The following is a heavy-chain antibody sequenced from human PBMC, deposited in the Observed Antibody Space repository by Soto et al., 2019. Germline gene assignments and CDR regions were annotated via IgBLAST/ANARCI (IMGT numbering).Heavy chain of an antibody. J-gene: IGHJ4*02. V-gene: IGHV4-31*03. CDR3: AVAGYSYGPNPLLY. CDR2: IYYSGST. D-gene: IGHD5-18*01. Sequence: QVQLQESGPGLVKPSQTLSLTCTVSGGSISSGGYYWSWIRQHPGKGLEWIGYIYYSGSTYYNPSLKGRVTISVDTSKHQSSPKLSSVTAADTAVYYWAVAGYSYGPNPLLYWGQGTLVTVSS. CDR1: GGSISSGGYY.